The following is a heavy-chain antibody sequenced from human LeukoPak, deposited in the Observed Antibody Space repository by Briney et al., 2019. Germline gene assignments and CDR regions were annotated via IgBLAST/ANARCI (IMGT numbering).Heavy chain of an antibody. CDR3: AKAYYDSSGYYSFDY. CDR2: ISGSGAST. J-gene: IGHJ4*02. Sequence: GGSLRLSCAASGFTFSSCAMSWVRQAPGKGREWVSGISGSGASTYYADSVRGRFTISRDNSENTLYLQMNSLRAEDTAVYYCAKAYYDSSGYYSFDYWGQGTLVTVSS. D-gene: IGHD3-22*01. CDR1: GFTFSSCA. V-gene: IGHV3-23*01.